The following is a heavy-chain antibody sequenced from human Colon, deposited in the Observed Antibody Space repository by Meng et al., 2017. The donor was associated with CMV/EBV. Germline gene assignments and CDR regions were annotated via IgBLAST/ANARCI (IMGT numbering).Heavy chain of an antibody. D-gene: IGHD6-13*01. Sequence: GESLKISCAASGFTFSNYAMSWVRQAPGKGLEWVSSITHTSDTYYADSLKGRFTLSRDNAQNSVYLQMDSLTAEDTAIYYCARGWPPDYWGQGTLVTVSS. J-gene: IGHJ4*02. CDR1: GFTFSNYA. CDR3: ARGWPPDY. CDR2: ITHTSDT. V-gene: IGHV3-69-1*02.